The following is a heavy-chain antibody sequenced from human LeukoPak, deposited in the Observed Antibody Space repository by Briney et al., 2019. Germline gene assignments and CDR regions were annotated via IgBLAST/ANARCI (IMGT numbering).Heavy chain of an antibody. D-gene: IGHD3-3*01. CDR3: ARHYDFSSGSFGY. V-gene: IGHV3-21*01. Sequence: GGSLRLSCASSGFIFSNYNMNWVRQAPGKGLEWVSSISSSSSYMYYADSVKGRFSISRDNAKKSMYLQMNSLRAEDTAVYYCARHYDFSSGSFGYWGQGTLVTVSS. CDR1: GFIFSNYN. CDR2: ISSSSSYM. J-gene: IGHJ4*02.